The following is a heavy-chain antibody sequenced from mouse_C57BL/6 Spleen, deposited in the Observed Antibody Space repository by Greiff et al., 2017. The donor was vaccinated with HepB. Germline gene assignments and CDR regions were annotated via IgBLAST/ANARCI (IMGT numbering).Heavy chain of an antibody. CDR1: GYAFSSSW. Sequence: VKLMESGPELVKPGASVKISCKASGYAFSSSWMNWVKQRPGKGLEWIGRIYPGDGDTNYNGKFKGKATLTADKSSSTAYMQLSSLTSEDSAVYFCASGDGYYGFDYWGQGTTLTVSS. J-gene: IGHJ2*01. CDR2: IYPGDGDT. V-gene: IGHV1-82*01. D-gene: IGHD2-3*01. CDR3: ASGDGYYGFDY.